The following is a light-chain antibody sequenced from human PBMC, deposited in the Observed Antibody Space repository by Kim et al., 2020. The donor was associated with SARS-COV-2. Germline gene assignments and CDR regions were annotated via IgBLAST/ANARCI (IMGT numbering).Light chain of an antibody. CDR2: QDS. CDR1: KLGDKY. CDR3: QAWDSSTVL. V-gene: IGLV3-1*01. J-gene: IGLJ2*01. Sequence: SYELTQPPSVSVSSGQTASITCSGNKLGDKYVCWYQQKPGQSPMLVIYQDSKRPSGIPERFSGSNSGNTATLTISGTQAMDEADYYCQAWDSSTVLFGGVTKLTVL.